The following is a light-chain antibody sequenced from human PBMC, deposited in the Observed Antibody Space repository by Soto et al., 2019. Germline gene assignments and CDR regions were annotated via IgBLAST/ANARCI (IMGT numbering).Light chain of an antibody. Sequence: EIVLTQSPATLSLSPGGRAPLSCRARQSVSSYLAWYQQKPGQAPRLLIYDASNRATGIPARFSGSGSGTDFTLTISSLQSEDFAVYYCQQYNNWPPTWTFGQGTKVDIK. CDR2: DAS. J-gene: IGKJ1*01. V-gene: IGKV3-11*01. CDR1: QSVSSY. CDR3: QQYNNWPPTWT.